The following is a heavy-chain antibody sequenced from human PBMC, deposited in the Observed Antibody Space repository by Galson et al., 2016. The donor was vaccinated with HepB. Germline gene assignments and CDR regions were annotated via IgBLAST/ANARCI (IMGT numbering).Heavy chain of an antibody. CDR1: GYTFTNYY. CDR3: ARDLYSSSSGQEGMDI. Sequence: SVKVSCKASGYTFTNYYIHWVRQAPGQGLEWVGDINPSGTSTSYAQKFQGRVTVSRDTSTSTVYMELSSLGSEDTAVYYCARDLYSSSSGQEGMDIWGQGTTVTVAS. CDR2: INPSGTST. J-gene: IGHJ6*02. D-gene: IGHD6-6*01. V-gene: IGHV1-46*01.